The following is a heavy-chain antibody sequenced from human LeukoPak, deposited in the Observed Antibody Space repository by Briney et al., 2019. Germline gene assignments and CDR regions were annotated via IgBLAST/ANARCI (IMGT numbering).Heavy chain of an antibody. D-gene: IGHD1-26*01. Sequence: PGGSLRLSCAASGFTFSSYAMSWVRQAPGKGLEWVSAISGSGGSTFYADSVKGRFTISRDNSKNTLYLKMNSLRAEDTAVYYWAKETYSGSTGLRDYWGQGTLDTVSS. J-gene: IGHJ4*02. V-gene: IGHV3-23*01. CDR3: AKETYSGSTGLRDY. CDR1: GFTFSSYA. CDR2: ISGSGGST.